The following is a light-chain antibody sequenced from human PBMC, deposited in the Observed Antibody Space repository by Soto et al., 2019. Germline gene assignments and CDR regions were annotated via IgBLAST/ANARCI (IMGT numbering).Light chain of an antibody. CDR2: GAS. J-gene: IGKJ5*01. Sequence: EVVMTQSPATLSESPGERATLSCRASQSVSSNLAWYQQKPGQAPRLLIYGASTRATAIPARFSGSGSGTEFTLTISSLQSEDFAVYYCQQYNNWPPITFGQGTRLQIK. V-gene: IGKV3-15*01. CDR1: QSVSSN. CDR3: QQYNNWPPIT.